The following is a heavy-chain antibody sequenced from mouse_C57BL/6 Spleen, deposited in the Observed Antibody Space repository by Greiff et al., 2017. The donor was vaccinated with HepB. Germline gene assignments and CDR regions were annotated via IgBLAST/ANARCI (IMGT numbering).Heavy chain of an antibody. CDR1: GFSLTSYG. J-gene: IGHJ4*01. Sequence: VMLVESGPGLVQPSQSLSITCTVSGFSLTSYGVHWVRQSPGKGLEWLGVIWRGGSTDYNAAFMSRLSITKDNSKSQVFFKMNSLQADDTAIYYCANYGSSYDYAMDYWGQGTSVTVSS. D-gene: IGHD1-1*01. CDR2: IWRGGST. V-gene: IGHV2-5*01. CDR3: ANYGSSYDYAMDY.